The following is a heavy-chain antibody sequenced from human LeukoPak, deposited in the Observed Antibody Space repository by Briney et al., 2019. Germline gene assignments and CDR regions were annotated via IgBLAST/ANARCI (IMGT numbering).Heavy chain of an antibody. CDR3: ARGYGVPPKVGY. CDR1: GFTFSSYA. CDR2: ISYDGSNK. D-gene: IGHD4-17*01. J-gene: IGHJ4*02. V-gene: IGHV3-30-3*01. Sequence: GGSLRLSCAASGFTFSSYAMHWVRQAPGKGLEWVAVISYDGSNKYYADSVKGRFTISRDNSKNTVYLQMNSLRTEDTAMYYCARGYGVPPKVGYWGQGTLVTVSS.